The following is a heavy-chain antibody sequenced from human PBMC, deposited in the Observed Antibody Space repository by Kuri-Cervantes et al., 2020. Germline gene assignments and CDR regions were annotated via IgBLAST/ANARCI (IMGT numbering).Heavy chain of an antibody. CDR2: ISYDGSNK. CDR1: GFTFSSYA. CDR3: ARDSMPYYYYDSSGYDY. D-gene: IGHD3-22*01. V-gene: IGHV3-30-3*01. J-gene: IGHJ4*02. Sequence: LSLTCAASGFTFSSYAMHWVRQAPGKGLEWVAVISYDGSNKYYADSVKGRFTISRDNSKNTLYLQMNSLRAEDTAVYYCARDSMPYYYYDSSGYDYWGQGTLVTVSS.